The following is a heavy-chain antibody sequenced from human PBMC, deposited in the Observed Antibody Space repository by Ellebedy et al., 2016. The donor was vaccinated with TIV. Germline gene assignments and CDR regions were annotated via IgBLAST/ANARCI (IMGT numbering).Heavy chain of an antibody. D-gene: IGHD3-22*01. CDR1: GYSFTSYW. CDR2: IYPGDSDT. V-gene: IGHV5-51*03. J-gene: IGHJ4*02. Sequence: PGESLKISCKGSGYSFTSYWIGWVRQMPGKGLEWMGIIYPGDSDTRYSPSFQGQVTISADKSISTAYLQWSSLKASDTAMYYCARLGYYYDSSGYYGLGWYWGQGTLVTVSS. CDR3: ARLGYYYDSSGYYGLGWY.